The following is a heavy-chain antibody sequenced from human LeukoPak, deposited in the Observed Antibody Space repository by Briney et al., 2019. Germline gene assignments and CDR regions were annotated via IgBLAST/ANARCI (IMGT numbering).Heavy chain of an antibody. V-gene: IGHV3-21*04. Sequence: GGSLRLSCAASGFTFSSYSMNWVRQAPGKGLEWVSSISSSSSYIYYADSVKGRFTISRDNSKNTLYLQMNSLRAEDTAVYYCAKSFRGRHYYYGMDVWGQGTTVTVSS. CDR2: ISSSSSYI. J-gene: IGHJ6*02. CDR3: AKSFRGRHYYYGMDV. CDR1: GFTFSSYS.